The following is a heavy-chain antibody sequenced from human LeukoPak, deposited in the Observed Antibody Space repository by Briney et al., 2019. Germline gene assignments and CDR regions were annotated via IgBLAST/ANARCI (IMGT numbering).Heavy chain of an antibody. Sequence: SQTLSLTCTVSGGSISSGSYYWSRIRQPAGKGLEWIGRIYTSGSTNYNPSLKSRVTISVDTSKNQFSLKLSSVTAADTAVYYCARDPSIFGAFDIWGQGTMVAVSS. J-gene: IGHJ3*02. CDR3: ARDPSIFGAFDI. CDR2: IYTSGST. D-gene: IGHD3-3*01. CDR1: GGSISSGSYY. V-gene: IGHV4-61*02.